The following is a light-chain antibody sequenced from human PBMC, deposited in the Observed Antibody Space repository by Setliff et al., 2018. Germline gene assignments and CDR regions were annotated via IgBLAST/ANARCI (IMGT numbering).Light chain of an antibody. J-gene: IGLJ1*01. CDR1: SSDVGDYKY. CDR3: SSYTSLSTRV. CDR2: EVS. V-gene: IGLV2-14*01. Sequence: QSVLTQPPSASGSPGQSVTISCTGTSSDVGDYKYVSWYQQLPGKAPKLIIFEVSNRPSGIPNRFSGSKSGNTASLSISGLQAEDEADYYCSSYTSLSTRVFGTGTRSPS.